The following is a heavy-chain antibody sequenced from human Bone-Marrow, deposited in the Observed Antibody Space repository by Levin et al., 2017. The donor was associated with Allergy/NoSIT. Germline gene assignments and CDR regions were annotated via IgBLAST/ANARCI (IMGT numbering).Heavy chain of an antibody. J-gene: IGHJ3*02. CDR2: INSDGSST. Sequence: LGESLKISCAASGFSLSSYWIHWVRQAPGKGLVWVSRINSDGSSTSYADSVKGRFTISRDNAKNTVYLQMNNLRAEDTAVYYCARPGMAFLSDALDIWGQGTVVSVSS. CDR3: ARPGMAFLSDALDI. CDR1: GFSLSSYW. V-gene: IGHV3-74*01. D-gene: IGHD5-24*01.